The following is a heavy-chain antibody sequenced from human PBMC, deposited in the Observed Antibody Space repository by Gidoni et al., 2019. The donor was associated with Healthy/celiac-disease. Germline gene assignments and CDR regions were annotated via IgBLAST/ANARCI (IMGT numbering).Heavy chain of an antibody. Sequence: QVQLQESGPGLVKPSETLYLTCTVSGGSISSYYWSWIRPPPGKGLEWIGYIYYSGSTNYNPSLKSRVTISVDTSKNQFSLKLSSVTAADTAVYYCARDRVGATTRAFDIWGQGTMVTVSS. D-gene: IGHD1-26*01. J-gene: IGHJ3*02. CDR3: ARDRVGATTRAFDI. CDR2: IYYSGST. CDR1: GGSISSYY. V-gene: IGHV4-59*01.